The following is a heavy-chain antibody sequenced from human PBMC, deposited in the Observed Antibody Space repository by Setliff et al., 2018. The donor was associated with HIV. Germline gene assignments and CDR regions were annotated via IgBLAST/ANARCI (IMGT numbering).Heavy chain of an antibody. Sequence: SETLSLTCTVSGGSISSSSYYWGWIRQPPGKGLERLGTIYYSGSTYYNPSLKSRVTLSVDTSKNQFSLKLSSVTAADTAVYYCARHDSRGPRSAFDLWGRGTMVTVSS. J-gene: IGHJ3*01. D-gene: IGHD2-21*02. CDR1: GGSISSSSYY. CDR2: IYYSGST. CDR3: ARHDSRGPRSAFDL. V-gene: IGHV4-39*01.